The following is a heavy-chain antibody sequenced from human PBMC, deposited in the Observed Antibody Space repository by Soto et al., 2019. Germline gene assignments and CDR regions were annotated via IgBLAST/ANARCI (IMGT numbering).Heavy chain of an antibody. Sequence: GGSLRLSCAAFGLTFSSYGMHWVRQAPGKGLEWVAVISYDGSNKYYADSVKGRFTISRDNSKNTLYLQMNSLRAEDTAVYYCAKDSSSWNFDYWGQGTLVTVSS. CDR1: GLTFSSYG. J-gene: IGHJ4*02. D-gene: IGHD6-13*01. V-gene: IGHV3-30*18. CDR3: AKDSSSWNFDY. CDR2: ISYDGSNK.